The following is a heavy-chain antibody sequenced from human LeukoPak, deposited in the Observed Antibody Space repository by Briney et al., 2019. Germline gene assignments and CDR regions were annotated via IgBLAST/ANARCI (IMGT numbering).Heavy chain of an antibody. CDR3: ARGGGLDV. Sequence: GGSPRLSCAASGFTFISYWMKWGRPAPGEGLEWVASINHNGNVNYYVDSVKGRFTISRDNAKNSLYLQMSNLRAEDTAVYFCARGGGLDVWGQGATVTVSS. CDR2: INHNGNVN. J-gene: IGHJ6*02. V-gene: IGHV3-7*03. CDR1: GFTFISYW. D-gene: IGHD3-16*01.